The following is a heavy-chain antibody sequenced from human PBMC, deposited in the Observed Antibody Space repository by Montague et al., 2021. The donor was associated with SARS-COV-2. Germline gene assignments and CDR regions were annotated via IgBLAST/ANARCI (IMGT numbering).Heavy chain of an antibody. D-gene: IGHD2-15*01. CDR2: ISGGGGST. CDR1: GFTFSSYA. Sequence: SLRLSCAASGFTFSSYAMSWVRQAPGKGLEWVSAISGGGGSTYYADSVKGRFTISRNNSKNTLYLQMNSLRAGDTAVYYCAKDSYCSGGSCYHYGMDVWGQGTTVTVSS. V-gene: IGHV3-23*01. CDR3: AKDSYCSGGSCYHYGMDV. J-gene: IGHJ6*02.